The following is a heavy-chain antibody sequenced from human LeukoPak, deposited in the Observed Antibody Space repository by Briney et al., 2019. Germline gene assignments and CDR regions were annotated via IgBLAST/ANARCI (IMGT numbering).Heavy chain of an antibody. J-gene: IGHJ5*02. CDR2: IHDDGRT. Sequence: PSETLSLTCSVSGGSMSDSITWGWVRQPPGKGLEWLANIHDDGRTAPNPSLRSRLTISQDRSKNQFSLKVSSVTAADTAFYYCAKVLTPAGLDLWGQGILVTVSS. CDR1: GGSMSDSIT. D-gene: IGHD3/OR15-3a*01. V-gene: IGHV4/OR15-8*01. CDR3: AKVLTPAGLDL.